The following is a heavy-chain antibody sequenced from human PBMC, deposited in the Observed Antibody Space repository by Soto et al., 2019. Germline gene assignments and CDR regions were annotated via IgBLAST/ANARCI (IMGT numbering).Heavy chain of an antibody. CDR3: ARCKHNHRYKLFDY. V-gene: IGHV3-21*01. Sequence: PGGSLRLSCAASGFTFSSYSMNWVRQAPGKGLEWVSSISSSSSYIYYADSVKGRFTISRDNAKNSLYLQMNSLRAEDTAVYYCARCKHNHRYKLFDYWRKGTLVTVSS. J-gene: IGHJ4*02. CDR2: ISSSSSYI. CDR1: GFTFSSYS. D-gene: IGHD5-12*01.